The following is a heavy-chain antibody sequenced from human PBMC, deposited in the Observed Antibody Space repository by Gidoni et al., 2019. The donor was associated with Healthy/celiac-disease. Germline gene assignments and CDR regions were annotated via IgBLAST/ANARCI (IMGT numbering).Heavy chain of an antibody. CDR2: IRSKAYGGTT. Sequence: EVQLVESGGGLVKPGRSLRLSCTASGFTFGDSAMSWFRQAPGKGLEWVGFIRSKAYGGTTEYAASVKGRFTISRDDSKSIAYLQMNSLKTEDTAVYYCTSSMVRGVPDWFDPWGQGTLVTVSS. J-gene: IGHJ5*02. CDR3: TSSMVRGVPDWFDP. V-gene: IGHV3-49*05. D-gene: IGHD3-10*01. CDR1: GFTFGDSA.